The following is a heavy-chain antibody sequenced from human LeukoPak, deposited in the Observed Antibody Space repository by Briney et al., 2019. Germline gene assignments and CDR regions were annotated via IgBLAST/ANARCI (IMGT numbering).Heavy chain of an antibody. CDR3: VKEASLLLWFGESPAYFDY. CDR2: ISSNGGST. CDR1: GFTFSSYA. Sequence: GSLRLSCSASGFTFSSYAMHWVRQAPGKGLEYVSAISSNGGSTYYADSVKGRFTISRDNSKNTLYLQMSSLRAEDTAVYYCVKEASLLLWFGESPAYFDYWGQGTLVTVSS. J-gene: IGHJ4*02. V-gene: IGHV3-64D*09. D-gene: IGHD3-10*01.